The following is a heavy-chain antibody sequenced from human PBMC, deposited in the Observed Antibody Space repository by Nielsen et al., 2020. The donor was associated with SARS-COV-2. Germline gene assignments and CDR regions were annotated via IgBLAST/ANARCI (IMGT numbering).Heavy chain of an antibody. Sequence: GESLKISCAASGFTFSSYSMNWVRQAPGKGLEWVSYISSSSSTIYYADSVKGRFTISRDNTKNSLYLQMNSLRAEDTAVYYCAREGYSGYDAIRWDYYYYYYMDVWGKGTTVTVSS. CDR1: GFTFSSYS. CDR2: ISSSSSTI. J-gene: IGHJ6*03. D-gene: IGHD5-12*01. CDR3: AREGYSGYDAIRWDYYYYYYMDV. V-gene: IGHV3-48*01.